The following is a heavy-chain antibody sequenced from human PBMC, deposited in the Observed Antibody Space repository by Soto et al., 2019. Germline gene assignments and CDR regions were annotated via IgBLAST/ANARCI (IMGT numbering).Heavy chain of an antibody. CDR1: GGSVSSGGYS. CDR3: ARGGEYSSSSFDY. V-gene: IGHV4-30-2*01. J-gene: IGHJ4*02. CDR2: IYHSGST. Sequence: PSETLSLTCAVSGGSVSSGGYSWSWIRQPPGKGLEWIGYIYHSGSTYCNPSLKSRVTISVDRSKNQFSLKLSSVTAADTAVYYCARGGEYSSSSFDYWGQGTLVTV. D-gene: IGHD6-6*01.